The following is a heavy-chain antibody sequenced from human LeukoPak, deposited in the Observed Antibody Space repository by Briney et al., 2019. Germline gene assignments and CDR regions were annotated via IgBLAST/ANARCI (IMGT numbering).Heavy chain of an antibody. CDR3: ARDIVVVVAATRDYNWFDP. D-gene: IGHD2-15*01. J-gene: IGHJ5*02. V-gene: IGHV1-2*02. CDR2: INPNSGGT. CDR1: GYTFTGYY. Sequence: ASVKVSCKASGYTFTGYYMHWVRQAPGQRLEWMGWINPNSGGTNYAQKFQGRVTMTRDTSISTAYMELSRLRSDDTAVYYCARDIVVVVAATRDYNWFDPWSQGTLVTVSS.